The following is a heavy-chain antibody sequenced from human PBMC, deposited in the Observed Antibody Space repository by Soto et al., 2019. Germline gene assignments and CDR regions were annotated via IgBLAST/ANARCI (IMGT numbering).Heavy chain of an antibody. V-gene: IGHV4-31*03. CDR3: ARDSAEIDDAGALFDY. CDR2: IYYSGST. D-gene: IGHD1-1*01. CDR1: GGSISSGGYY. J-gene: IGHJ4*02. Sequence: QVQLQESGPGLVKPSQTLSLTCTVSGGSISSGGYYWSWIRQHPGKGLEWIGYIYYSGSTYYNPSLKSRVTISVDTSKKQFSLKLSSVTAADTAVYYCARDSAEIDDAGALFDYWGQGTLVTVSS.